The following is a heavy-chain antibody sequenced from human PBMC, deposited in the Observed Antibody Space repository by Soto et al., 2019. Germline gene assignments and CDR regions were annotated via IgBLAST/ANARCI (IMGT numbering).Heavy chain of an antibody. Sequence: ETLSLTCTVSGGSISSYYWSWIRQPPGKGLEWIGYIYYSGSTNYNPSLKSRVTISVDTSKNQFSLKLSSVTAADTAVYYCARSYYYGSGSYYTHYYYYYGMDVWGQGTTVTVSS. CDR2: IYYSGST. CDR1: GGSISSYY. J-gene: IGHJ6*02. D-gene: IGHD3-10*01. V-gene: IGHV4-59*01. CDR3: ARSYYYGSGSYYTHYYYYYGMDV.